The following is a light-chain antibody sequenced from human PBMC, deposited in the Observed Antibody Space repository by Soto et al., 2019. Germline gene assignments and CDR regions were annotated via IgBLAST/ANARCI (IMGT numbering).Light chain of an antibody. J-gene: IGKJ1*01. V-gene: IGKV3-15*01. CDR2: GAS. CDR1: QSVSSN. CDR3: QQYNNSPPWT. Sequence: EIVMTQSPATLSVSPGERATLSCRASQSVSSNLAWYQQKPGQAPRLLIYGASTRATGIPARFSGSGSGTEFTPTSTILQSEDLAVYYCQQYNNSPPWTFGQGTKVEIK.